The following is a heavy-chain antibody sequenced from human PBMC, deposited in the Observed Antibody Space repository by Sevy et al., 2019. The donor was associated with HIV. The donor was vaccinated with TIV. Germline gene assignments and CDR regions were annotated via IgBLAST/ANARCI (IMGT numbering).Heavy chain of an antibody. V-gene: IGHV4-39*01. Sequence: SETLSLTCTVSGAFISDSSFYWGWIRQPPGMGQEWIGSFYHSGSTYYNPSLKSRVTITVDTSKNQFSLKLNAVTAADTVVYYCARQRGRVETDMFEWFFDLWGRATLVTVSS. CDR1: GAFISDSSFY. J-gene: IGHJ2*01. CDR2: FYHSGST. CDR3: ARQRGRVETDMFEWFFDL. D-gene: IGHD5-18*01.